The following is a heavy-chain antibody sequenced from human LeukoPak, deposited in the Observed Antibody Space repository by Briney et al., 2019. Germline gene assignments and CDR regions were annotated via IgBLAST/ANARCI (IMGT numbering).Heavy chain of an antibody. CDR2: MNPNSGST. V-gene: IGHV1-8*01. CDR1: GYTFTSYD. Sequence: GAXVKVSCKASGYTFTSYDINWVRQAPGQGLEWMGWMNPNSGSTVYAQKFQGRVTMTRNTAISTVYVELSDLRSEDTAVYYCARLPDYYGSGSYNHWGQGTLVTVSS. CDR3: ARLPDYYGSGSYNH. D-gene: IGHD3-10*01. J-gene: IGHJ5*02.